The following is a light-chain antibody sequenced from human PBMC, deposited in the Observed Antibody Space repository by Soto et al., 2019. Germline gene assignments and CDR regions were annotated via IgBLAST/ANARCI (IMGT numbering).Light chain of an antibody. CDR3: SSYTISSTVV. CDR1: SNDVGGYKY. J-gene: IGLJ2*01. Sequence: QSALTQPASVSGSPGQSITISCTGTSNDVGGYKYVSWYQQHPSKAPKLMIYEVTNRPSGVSDRFSGSKSGNTASLTISGLQAEDEADYYCSSYTISSTVVFGGGTKLTVL. V-gene: IGLV2-14*01. CDR2: EVT.